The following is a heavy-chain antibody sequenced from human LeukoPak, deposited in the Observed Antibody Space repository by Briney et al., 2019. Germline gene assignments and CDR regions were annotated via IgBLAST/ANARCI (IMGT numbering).Heavy chain of an antibody. V-gene: IGHV4-31*03. CDR3: AREEYYYDSSGYYLHDAFDI. CDR1: GGSISSGGYY. CDR2: IYYSGST. D-gene: IGHD3-22*01. J-gene: IGHJ3*02. Sequence: SETLSLTCTVSGGSISSGGYYWSWIRQHPGKGLEWIGYIYYSGSTYYNPSLKSRVTISVDTSKNQFSLKLSSVTAADTGVYYCAREEYYYDSSGYYLHDAFDIWGQGTMVTVSS.